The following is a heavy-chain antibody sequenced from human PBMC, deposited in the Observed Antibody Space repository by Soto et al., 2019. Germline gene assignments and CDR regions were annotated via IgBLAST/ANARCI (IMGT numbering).Heavy chain of an antibody. V-gene: IGHV3-23*01. CDR3: AKIIDGDGYHTRSDYFDY. CDR1: GFTFSSYA. Sequence: GGSLTLSCAASGFTFSSYAMIWVRQAPGKGLEWVSAISGSGGSTYYADSVKGRFTISRDNSKNTLYLQMNSLRAEDTAVYYCAKIIDGDGYHTRSDYFDYWGQGTLVTVSS. J-gene: IGHJ4*02. CDR2: ISGSGGST. D-gene: IGHD5-12*01.